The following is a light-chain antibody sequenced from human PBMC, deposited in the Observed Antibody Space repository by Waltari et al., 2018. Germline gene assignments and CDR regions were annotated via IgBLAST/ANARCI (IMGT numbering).Light chain of an antibody. Sequence: EIVLTPSPGTLSLSLGERATLSCRASRSVSSSYLAWYQQKPGQAPRLLIYGASSMATGIPDRFSGSGSGTDFTLTISSLEPEDFAVYYCQQYGSTAWTFGQGTKVEIK. CDR3: QQYGSTAWT. CDR1: RSVSSSY. J-gene: IGKJ1*01. V-gene: IGKV3-20*01. CDR2: GAS.